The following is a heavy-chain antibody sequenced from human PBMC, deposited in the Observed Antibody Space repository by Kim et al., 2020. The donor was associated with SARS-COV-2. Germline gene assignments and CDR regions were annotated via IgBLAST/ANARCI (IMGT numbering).Heavy chain of an antibody. D-gene: IGHD2-21*02. CDR2: ISAYNGNT. Sequence: ASVKVSCKASGYTFTSYGISWVRQAPGQGLEWMGWISAYNGNTNYAQKLQGRVTMTTDTSTSTAYMELRSLRSDDTAVYYCASSFPHCGGDCYSKVYYYYYGMDVWGQGTTVTVSS. CDR1: GYTFTSYG. CDR3: ASSFPHCGGDCYSKVYYYYYGMDV. V-gene: IGHV1-18*01. J-gene: IGHJ6*02.